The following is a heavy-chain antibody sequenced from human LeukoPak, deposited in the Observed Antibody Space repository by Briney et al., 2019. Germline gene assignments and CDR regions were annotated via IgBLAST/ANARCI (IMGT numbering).Heavy chain of an antibody. Sequence: ASVKVSCKASGGTFSSYAISWVQQAPGQGLEWMGGIIPIFGTANYAQKFQGRVTITTDESTSTAYMELSSLRSEDTAVYYCARGSISWFGELLDYFDYWGQGTLVTVSS. V-gene: IGHV1-69*05. D-gene: IGHD3-10*01. CDR1: GGTFSSYA. CDR2: IIPIFGTA. J-gene: IGHJ4*02. CDR3: ARGSISWFGELLDYFDY.